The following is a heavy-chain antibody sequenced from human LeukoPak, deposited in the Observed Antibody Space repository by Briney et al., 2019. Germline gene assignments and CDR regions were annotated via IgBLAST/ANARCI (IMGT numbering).Heavy chain of an antibody. CDR2: IRTTAEGAKYA. CDR1: GFTFRTYT. D-gene: IGHD3-9*01. Sequence: GGSLRLSCAASGFTFRTYTMNWVRQAPGKGLEWISNIRTTAEGAKYAYYADSVKGRVTISRDDGKNTLYLHMNSLRDDDTAVYYCATDKRYAFDYWGQGILVTVSS. J-gene: IGHJ4*02. V-gene: IGHV3-48*02. CDR3: ATDKRYAFDY.